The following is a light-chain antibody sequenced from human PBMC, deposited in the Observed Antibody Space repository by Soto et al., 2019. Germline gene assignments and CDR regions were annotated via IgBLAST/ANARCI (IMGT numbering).Light chain of an antibody. CDR1: QSVXXX. Sequence: IVXTXSPXXXSVSXGERAXLSCRASQSVXXXLAWYQQKPGQAPRLLIYGASTRATGIPARFSGSGSGTEFTLTISSLQSXXXXXXXXXXXXXWPXTFGGGTKVEIK. CDR3: XXXXXWPXT. J-gene: IGKJ4*01. CDR2: GAS. V-gene: IGKV3-15*01.